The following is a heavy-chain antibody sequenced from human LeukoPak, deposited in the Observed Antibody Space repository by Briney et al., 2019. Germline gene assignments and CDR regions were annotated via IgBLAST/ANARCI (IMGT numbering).Heavy chain of an antibody. Sequence: VGSLRLSCAASGFTFSSYWMSWVRQAPGKGLEWVSNIKQDGSEKYYVDSVKGRFTFSRDNAKNSLYLQMNSLRAEDTAVYYCARDPNTYYYYYYMDVWGEGTTVTVSS. CDR1: GFTFSSYW. J-gene: IGHJ6*03. V-gene: IGHV3-7*01. CDR2: IKQDGSEK. CDR3: ARDPNTYYYYYYMDV. D-gene: IGHD2-2*02.